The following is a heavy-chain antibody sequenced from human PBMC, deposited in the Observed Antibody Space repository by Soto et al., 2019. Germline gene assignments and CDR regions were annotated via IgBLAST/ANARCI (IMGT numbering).Heavy chain of an antibody. CDR2: ISAYNGNT. J-gene: IGHJ4*02. Sequence: GHSVKVSWKASGYTFTSYGISWGLQAPGQGLEWMGWISAYNGNTNYAQKLQGRVTMTTDTSTSTAYMELRSLRSDDTAVYYCARDFSQWLGPFDYWGQGTLVTVSS. CDR1: GYTFTSYG. CDR3: ARDFSQWLGPFDY. D-gene: IGHD6-19*01. V-gene: IGHV1-18*04.